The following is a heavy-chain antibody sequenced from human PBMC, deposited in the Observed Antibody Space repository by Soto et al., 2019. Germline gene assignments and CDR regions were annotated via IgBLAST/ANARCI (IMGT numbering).Heavy chain of an antibody. J-gene: IGHJ3*02. D-gene: IGHD3-10*01. V-gene: IGHV3-23*01. CDR1: GFTFSSYA. CDR2: ISGSGGST. Sequence: PGGSLRLSCAASGFTFSSYAMSWVRQAPGKGLEWVSAISGSGGSTYYADSVKGRFTISRDNSKNTLYLQMNSLRAEDTAVYYCAKGIWGLWFGCDAFDIWGPGTMVTVSS. CDR3: AKGIWGLWFGCDAFDI.